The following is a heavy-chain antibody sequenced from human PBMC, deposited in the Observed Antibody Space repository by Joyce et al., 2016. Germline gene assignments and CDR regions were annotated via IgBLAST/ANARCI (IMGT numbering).Heavy chain of an antibody. V-gene: IGHV1-69*01. Sequence: QVHLVQSGAEVTRPGCSVKLSCKTSGGNFRSYALNWVRQAPGQGLEWMGGLIPLFGAPRYAPKFKGRITLTADDSTTSVYMQLGSLTSAETAVYYCARDQVRGSIDSAFEYWGQGALVTVSS. J-gene: IGHJ4*02. CDR3: ARDQVRGSIDSAFEY. CDR1: GGNFRSYA. D-gene: IGHD3-10*01. CDR2: LIPLFGAP.